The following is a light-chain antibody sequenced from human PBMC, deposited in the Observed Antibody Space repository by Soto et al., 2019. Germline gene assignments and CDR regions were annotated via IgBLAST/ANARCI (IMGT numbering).Light chain of an antibody. CDR2: GAS. Sequence: EIVMTQSPATLSVSPGEMTTLSCRASQSVSSNLAWYQQKPGQAPRLLIYGASTRATGIPARFSGSGSGTQFTLTISGLKSEDFAVYYCQQYNNWPPLTFGGGTKVEIK. J-gene: IGKJ4*01. CDR3: QQYNNWPPLT. V-gene: IGKV3-15*01. CDR1: QSVSSN.